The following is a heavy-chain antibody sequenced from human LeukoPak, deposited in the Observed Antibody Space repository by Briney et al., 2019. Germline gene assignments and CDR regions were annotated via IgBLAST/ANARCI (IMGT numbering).Heavy chain of an antibody. V-gene: IGHV4-34*01. Sequence: SETLSLTCAVYGVSLSGNYWSWIRQPPGKGLEWIGDIRLSGTTNYNTSLKSRVTILVDTSKDQFSLKLASVTAADTGVYYCVVRRTYWGTDYWGQGTLVTVSS. CDR3: VVRRTYWGTDY. J-gene: IGHJ4*02. CDR1: GVSLSGNY. D-gene: IGHD3-10*01. CDR2: IRLSGTT.